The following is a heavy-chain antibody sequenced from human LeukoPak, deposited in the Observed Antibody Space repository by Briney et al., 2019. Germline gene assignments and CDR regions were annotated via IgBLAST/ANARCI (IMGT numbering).Heavy chain of an antibody. CDR3: ARDSTCSSTSCYTDGFYYYYYHMDV. CDR1: GYTFTGYY. CDR2: INPNSGGT. D-gene: IGHD2-2*02. J-gene: IGHJ6*03. Sequence: ASVKVPCKASGYTFTGYYMHWVRQAPGQGLEWMGWINPNSGGTNYAQKFQGRVTMTRDTSISTAYMELSRLRSDDTAVYYCARDSTCSSTSCYTDGFYYYYYHMDVWGKGTTVTVSS. V-gene: IGHV1-2*02.